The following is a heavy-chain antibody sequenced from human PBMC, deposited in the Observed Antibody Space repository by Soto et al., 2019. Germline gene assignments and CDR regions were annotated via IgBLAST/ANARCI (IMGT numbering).Heavy chain of an antibody. J-gene: IGHJ6*02. Sequence: PGGSLRLSCAASGFTFSSYWMHWVRQAPGKGLVWVSRINSDGSSTSYADSVKGRFTISRDNAKNTLYLQMNSLRAEDTAVYYCARGFGMTTVTLYGMDVWGQGTTVTVSS. CDR2: INSDGSST. V-gene: IGHV3-74*01. D-gene: IGHD4-17*01. CDR1: GFTFSSYW. CDR3: ARGFGMTTVTLYGMDV.